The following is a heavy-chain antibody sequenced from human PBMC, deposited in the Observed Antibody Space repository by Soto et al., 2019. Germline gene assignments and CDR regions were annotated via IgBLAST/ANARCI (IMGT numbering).Heavy chain of an antibody. J-gene: IGHJ6*02. Sequence: QVQLQQWGAGLLKPSETLSLTCAVYGGSFSGYYWSWIRQPPGKGLEWIGEINHSGSTNYNPSLKSRVTISVDTSKKQFSLKLSSVTAADTAVYYCAAKVGYCSSTSCNSADFYYGMDVWGQGTTVTVSS. V-gene: IGHV4-34*01. D-gene: IGHD2-2*01. CDR1: GGSFSGYY. CDR2: INHSGST. CDR3: AAKVGYCSSTSCNSADFYYGMDV.